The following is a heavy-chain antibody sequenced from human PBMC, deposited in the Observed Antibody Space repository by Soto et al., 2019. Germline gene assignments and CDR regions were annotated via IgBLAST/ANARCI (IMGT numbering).Heavy chain of an antibody. CDR2: ISGSGGNT. CDR3: GEEVGRGGGVFDY. Sequence: EVQLLESGGGLVQPGGSLRLSCVASGFTFSSCGMSWVRQAPGKGLDWVSAISGSGGNTYYADSVKGRFTISRDNSKNTLYPPTTSRRTEATVTVYCGEEVGRGGGVFDYRGLGNLVSV. V-gene: IGHV3-23*01. CDR1: GFTFSSCG. J-gene: IGHJ4*02. D-gene: IGHD3-10*01.